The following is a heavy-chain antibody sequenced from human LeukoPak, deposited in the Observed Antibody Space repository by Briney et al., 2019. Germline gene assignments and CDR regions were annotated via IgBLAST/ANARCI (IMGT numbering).Heavy chain of an antibody. V-gene: IGHV3-48*02. J-gene: IGHJ4*02. D-gene: IGHD2/OR15-2a*01. CDR1: GFTFSSYS. Sequence: GGSLRLSCAASGFTFSSYSMNWVRQAPGKGLEWISYISSSSSAKYYADSVKGRSTISRDNAKNSLYLQMNSLRDEDTAVYYCVREHYYSFDYWGQGTLVTVSS. CDR3: VREHYYSFDY. CDR2: ISSSSSAK.